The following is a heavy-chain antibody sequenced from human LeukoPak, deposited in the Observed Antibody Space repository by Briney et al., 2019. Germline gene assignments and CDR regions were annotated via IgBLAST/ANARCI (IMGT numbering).Heavy chain of an antibody. CDR1: GFTFSSYA. Sequence: GGSLRLSCAASGFTFSSYAMNWVRQAPGKGLEWGSAVSTGGTGTYYADSVKGRFTISRDNSKNTLYLQMNSLRAEDTAVYYCAKDRGGYCSGGSCYSALDFWAQGTLVTVSS. CDR3: AKDRGGYCSGGSCYSALDF. J-gene: IGHJ4*02. D-gene: IGHD2-15*01. CDR2: VSTGGTGT. V-gene: IGHV3-23*01.